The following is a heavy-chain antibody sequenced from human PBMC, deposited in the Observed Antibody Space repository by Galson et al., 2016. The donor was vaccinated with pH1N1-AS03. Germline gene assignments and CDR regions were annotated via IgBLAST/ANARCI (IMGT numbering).Heavy chain of an antibody. J-gene: IGHJ5*02. D-gene: IGHD6-13*01. V-gene: IGHV1-69*04. Sequence: SVKVSCKASGGTFNAISWVRQAPGQGLEWMGRVIPILGIANYAQKFQGRVTITADKSTSTVYMELSSLRSEDAALYYCAGDAAAAGTRTYRNWFDPWGQGTRVTVSS. CDR1: GGTFNA. CDR2: VIPILGIA. CDR3: AGDAAAAGTRTYRNWFDP.